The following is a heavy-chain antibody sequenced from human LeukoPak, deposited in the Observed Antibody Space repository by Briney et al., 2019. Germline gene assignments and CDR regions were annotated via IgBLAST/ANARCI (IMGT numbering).Heavy chain of an antibody. CDR3: ARDTVNGPFVISLDL. V-gene: IGHV3-48*03. D-gene: IGHD2-8*01. Sequence: GGSLRLSCAACGCILRACEMNWVRQAPGKGGGWVAHINSADNVDYYTDSLRRRFTMSRDIANHLLYLHLNSLRDEDTAVYYCARDTVNGPFVISLDLWGQRVLVTVS. CDR2: INSADNVD. J-gene: IGHJ5*02. CDR1: GCILRACE.